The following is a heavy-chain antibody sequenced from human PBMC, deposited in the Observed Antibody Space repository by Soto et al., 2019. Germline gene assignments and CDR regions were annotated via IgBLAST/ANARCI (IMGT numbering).Heavy chain of an antibody. Sequence: SETLSLTCTVSGGSIRSYYWNWIRRPPGKGLEWIGYIYDSGSTNYNPSLKSRVTISVDTSKNQFSLKLSSVTAADTALYYCARGDRYSYRSQYFDYWGQGTLVTVSS. CDR3: ARGDRYSYRSQYFDY. CDR1: GGSIRSYY. J-gene: IGHJ4*02. CDR2: IYDSGST. V-gene: IGHV4-59*01. D-gene: IGHD5-18*01.